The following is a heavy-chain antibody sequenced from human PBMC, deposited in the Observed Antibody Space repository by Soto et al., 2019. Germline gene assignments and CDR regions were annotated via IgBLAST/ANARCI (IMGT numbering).Heavy chain of an antibody. CDR2: INPNSGGT. CDR1: GYTFTGYY. V-gene: IGHV1-2*02. CDR3: ARDTFAGSSWVWGVDP. Sequence: QVQLVQSGAEVKKPGASVKVSCKASGYTFTGYYMHWVRQAPGQGLEWMGWINPNSGGTNYAQKFQGRVNMTRDTSISTAYMELSRLRSDDTAVYYCARDTFAGSSWVWGVDPWGQGTLVTVSS. D-gene: IGHD6-13*01. J-gene: IGHJ5*02.